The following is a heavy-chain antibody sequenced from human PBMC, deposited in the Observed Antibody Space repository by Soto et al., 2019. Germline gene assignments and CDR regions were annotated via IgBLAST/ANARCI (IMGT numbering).Heavy chain of an antibody. CDR2: ISWNSGSI. V-gene: IGHV3-9*01. J-gene: IGHJ4*02. CDR1: GFTFDDYA. CDR3: AKDEPPYDSSGYFDY. D-gene: IGHD3-22*01. Sequence: EVQLVESGGGLVQPGRSLRLSCAASGFTFDDYAMHWVRQAPGKGLEWVSGISWNSGSIGYADSVKGRFTSSRDNAKNSLYLQMNSLRAEDTALYYCAKDEPPYDSSGYFDYWGQGTLVTVSS.